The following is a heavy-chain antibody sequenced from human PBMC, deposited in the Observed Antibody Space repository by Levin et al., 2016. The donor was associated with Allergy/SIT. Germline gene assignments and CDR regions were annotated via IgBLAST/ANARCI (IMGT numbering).Heavy chain of an antibody. J-gene: IGHJ4*02. CDR2: IYSGGST. CDR3: ARVPVLYYYDSSGYFDY. V-gene: IGHV3-66*01. CDR1: GFTVSSNY. D-gene: IGHD3-22*01. Sequence: GGSLRLSCAASGFTVSSNYMSWVRQAPGKGLEWVSVIYSGGSTYYADSVKGRFTISRDNSKNTLYLQMNSLRAEDTAVYYCARVPVLYYYDSSGYFDYWGQGTLVTVSS.